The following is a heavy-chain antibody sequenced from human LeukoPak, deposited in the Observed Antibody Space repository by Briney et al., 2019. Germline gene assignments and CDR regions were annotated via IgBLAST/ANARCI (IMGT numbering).Heavy chain of an antibody. V-gene: IGHV1-2*02. Sequence: ASVKVSCKASGGTFSSYAISWVRQAPGQGLEWMGWINPNSGGTNYAQKFQGRVTMTRDTSISTAYMELSRLRSDDTAVYYCARASPTYYYDSSGYYLDYWGQGTLVTVSS. CDR1: GGTFSSYA. J-gene: IGHJ4*02. CDR2: INPNSGGT. CDR3: ARASPTYYYDSSGYYLDY. D-gene: IGHD3-22*01.